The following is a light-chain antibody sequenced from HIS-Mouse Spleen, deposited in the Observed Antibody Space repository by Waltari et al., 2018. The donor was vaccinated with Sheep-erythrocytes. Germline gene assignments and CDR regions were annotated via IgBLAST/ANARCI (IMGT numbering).Light chain of an antibody. V-gene: IGKV1-9*01. CDR3: QQLNSYPYT. CDR2: AAS. Sequence: DIQLTQSPSFLSASVGDRVTITCRASQGICSYLAWYQQKPGNAPKLLIYAASTLQSGVPSRFSGSGSGTEFTLTISSLQPEDFATYYCQQLNSYPYTFGQGTKLEIK. CDR1: QGICSY. J-gene: IGKJ2*01.